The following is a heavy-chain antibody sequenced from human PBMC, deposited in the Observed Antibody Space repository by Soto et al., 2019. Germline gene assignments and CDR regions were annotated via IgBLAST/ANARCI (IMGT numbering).Heavy chain of an antibody. J-gene: IGHJ4*02. CDR2: INQDGSEK. CDR1: GFTFSSYA. CDR3: FNVAFGY. Sequence: GSLRLSCAASGFTFSSYAMSWVRQAPGKGPEWVANINQDGSEKYCADSVKGRFTISRDNAKNSLYLQMDSLRVEDTALYYCFNVAFGYWGRGTLVTVSS. V-gene: IGHV3-7*01.